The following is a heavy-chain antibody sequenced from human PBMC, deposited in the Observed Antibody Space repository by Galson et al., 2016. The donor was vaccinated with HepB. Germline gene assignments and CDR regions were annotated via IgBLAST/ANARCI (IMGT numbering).Heavy chain of an antibody. CDR1: GGTFSRFV. Sequence: SVKVSCKASGGTFSRFVITWVRQAPGQGLEWMGGIIPIFGTTNYAQKFQGRVTITADESTSTAYMELSSLRSEDTAMYYCARSIVGGTAYFDYWGQGTLVTVSS. V-gene: IGHV1-69*13. J-gene: IGHJ4*02. CDR2: IIPIFGTT. CDR3: ARSIVGGTAYFDY. D-gene: IGHD1-26*01.